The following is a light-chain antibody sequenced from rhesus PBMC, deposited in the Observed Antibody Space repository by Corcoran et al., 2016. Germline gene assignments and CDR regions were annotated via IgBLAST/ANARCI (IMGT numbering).Light chain of an antibody. V-gene: IGKV2-104*01. CDR1: QSLLDSEDGNTY. Sequence: DIVMTQTPLSLPVTLGEPASISCRSSQSLLDSEDGNTYLEWYLQKPGQSPQLLIYEVSNRASGVPDRFRGSGSDTDFTLKSSRVEAEDVGVYYCMQALEFPFTFGPGTKLDIK. CDR2: EVS. CDR3: MQALEFPFT. J-gene: IGKJ3*01.